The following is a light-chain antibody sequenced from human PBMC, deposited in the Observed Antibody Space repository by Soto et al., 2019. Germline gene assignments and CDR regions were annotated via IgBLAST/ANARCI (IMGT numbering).Light chain of an antibody. Sequence: EIVLTQSPGTLSLSPGERATLSCRASQSVSSSYLAWYQQKPGQAPRLLIYGASSRATGIPDRFSGGGSGTDFTITISSMEPEDFAVDYCQQFVSSLSSFTFGQGTKLEI. CDR2: GAS. J-gene: IGKJ2*01. V-gene: IGKV3-20*01. CDR1: QSVSSSY. CDR3: QQFVSSLSSFT.